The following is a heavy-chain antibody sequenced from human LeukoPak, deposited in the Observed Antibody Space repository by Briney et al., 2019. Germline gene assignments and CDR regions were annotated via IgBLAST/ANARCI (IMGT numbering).Heavy chain of an antibody. V-gene: IGHV3-48*01. CDR2: ISTTGTI. CDR1: GFTFSRFN. CDR3: ARDSLVFGVVTTFDY. J-gene: IGHJ4*02. Sequence: GGSLRLSCAASGFTFSRFNMNWLRQAPGKGLEWLSYISTTGTIYYAESVKGRFSISRDNAKNSLYLQMDSLRPEDTAVYYCARDSLVFGVVTTFDYWGQGTLVTVSS. D-gene: IGHD3-3*01.